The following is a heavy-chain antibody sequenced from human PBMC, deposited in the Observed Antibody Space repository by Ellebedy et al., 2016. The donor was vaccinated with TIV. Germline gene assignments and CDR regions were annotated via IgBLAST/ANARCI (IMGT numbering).Heavy chain of an antibody. CDR2: FDHEDGET. CDR1: GYNFTALS. Sequence: AASVKVSCKVSGYNFTALSMHWVRQAPGKGLEWMGGFDHEDGETIYAQKFQGRVTMTEDTSADTAYIELSSLRSDDTAVYYCAAIVVVPAAMPFYYYHFGMDVWGQGTTVTVSS. D-gene: IGHD2-2*01. CDR3: AAIVVVPAAMPFYYYHFGMDV. J-gene: IGHJ6*02. V-gene: IGHV1-24*01.